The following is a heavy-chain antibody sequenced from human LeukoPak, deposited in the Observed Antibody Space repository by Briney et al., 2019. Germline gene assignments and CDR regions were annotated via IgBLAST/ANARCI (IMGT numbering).Heavy chain of an antibody. J-gene: IGHJ6*02. CDR2: INPNSGGT. V-gene: IGHV1-2*02. CDR3: ARVCSTSCYPPLYYYYGMDV. D-gene: IGHD2-2*01. Sequence: ASVKVSCKASGGTFSSYAISWVRQAPGQGLEWMGWINPNSGGTNYAQKFQGRVTMTRDTSISTAYMELSRLRSDDTAVYYCARVCSTSCYPPLYYYYGMDVWGQGTTVTVSS. CDR1: GGTFSSYA.